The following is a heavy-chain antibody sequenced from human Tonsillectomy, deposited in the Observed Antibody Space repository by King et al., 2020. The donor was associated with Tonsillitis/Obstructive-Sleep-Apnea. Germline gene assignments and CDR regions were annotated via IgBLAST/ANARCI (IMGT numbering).Heavy chain of an antibody. CDR1: GFTFSSYT. J-gene: IGHJ4*02. Sequence: DVQLVESGGGLVQPGGSLRLSCAASGFTFSSYTMNWVRQAPGKGLEWVSYISSSSLTIYYADSVKGRFTISRDNAKNSLYLQMNSLRDEDTAVYYCARDPQLLLIPYYFDYWGQGTLVTVSS. V-gene: IGHV3-48*02. CDR2: ISSSSLTI. D-gene: IGHD2-15*01. CDR3: ARDPQLLLIPYYFDY.